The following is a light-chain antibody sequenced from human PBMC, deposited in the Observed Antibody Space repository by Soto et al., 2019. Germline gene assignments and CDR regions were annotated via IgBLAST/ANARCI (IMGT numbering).Light chain of an antibody. J-gene: IGKJ1*01. CDR2: KAS. CDR1: QSISSW. Sequence: DIQMTQSPSTLSASVGDRVSITCRASQSISSWVAWYQQKPGQAPKLLISKASSLDSGVPSRFSGSGSGTEFTLTITSLQPDDFATYYCQQYNTMSTFGQGTKVEIK. V-gene: IGKV1-5*03. CDR3: QQYNTMST.